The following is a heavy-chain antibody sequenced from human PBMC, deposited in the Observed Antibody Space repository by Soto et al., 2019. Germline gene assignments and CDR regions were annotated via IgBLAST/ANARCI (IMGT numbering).Heavy chain of an antibody. CDR2: IKPDGSVE. Sequence: EVQLVQSGGGLVQPGGSLRLSCAAAGFSFSGSWMGWVRQASGKGLEWVANIKPDGSVEYYGDSMRGRFTVSRDNVNNLLYLQMYSLRAEDTAVYYCARDPSGGGDFDYWGQGTLVTVSS. CDR3: ARDPSGGGDFDY. V-gene: IGHV3-7*05. D-gene: IGHD3-10*01. CDR1: GFSFSGSW. J-gene: IGHJ4*02.